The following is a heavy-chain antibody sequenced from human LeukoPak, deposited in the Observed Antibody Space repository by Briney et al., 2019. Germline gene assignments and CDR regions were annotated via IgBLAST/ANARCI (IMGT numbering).Heavy chain of an antibody. V-gene: IGHV3-23*01. CDR1: GSTFSSYA. J-gene: IGHJ4*02. Sequence: GGSLRLSCAASGSTFSSYAMRWVRQAPGKGLEWVSGVSGSGGSTYYADSVKGRFTISRDNSKNTLYLQMNSLRAEDTAVYYCAKGAASEYYFDSWGQGTLVTVSS. D-gene: IGHD6-25*01. CDR2: VSGSGGST. CDR3: AKGAASEYYFDS.